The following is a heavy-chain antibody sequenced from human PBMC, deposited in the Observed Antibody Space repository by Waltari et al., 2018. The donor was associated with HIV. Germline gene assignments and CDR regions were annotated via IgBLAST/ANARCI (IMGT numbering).Heavy chain of an antibody. Sequence: EVQLVESGGDLLKPGGCLRPSCEASGFLLNSVWMGRVRQAPGNGLEWVGRIKTKGDGGATDYAAAVKGRFTISRDDSKNTVYLQMNSLKIEDTAVYYCTSEEDYGSGSHFDYWGQGTLVTVSS. J-gene: IGHJ4*02. D-gene: IGHD3-10*01. CDR2: IKTKGDGGAT. CDR3: TSEEDYGSGSHFDY. CDR1: GFLLNSVW. V-gene: IGHV3-15*01.